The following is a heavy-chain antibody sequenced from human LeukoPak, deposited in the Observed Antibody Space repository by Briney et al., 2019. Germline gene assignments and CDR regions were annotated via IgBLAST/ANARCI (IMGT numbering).Heavy chain of an antibody. CDR1: GFSFNSHG. CDR3: VRDYHGSGPDY. V-gene: IGHV3-33*01. D-gene: IGHD3-10*01. J-gene: IGHJ4*02. CDR2: IWYDGSNK. Sequence: PGRSLRLSRTASGFSFNSHGMHWVRQAPGKGLEWVAVIWYDGSNKYYADSVKGRFTISRDNFKNTVDLQMNSLRAEDTAVYYCVRDYHGSGPDYWGQGTLVTVSS.